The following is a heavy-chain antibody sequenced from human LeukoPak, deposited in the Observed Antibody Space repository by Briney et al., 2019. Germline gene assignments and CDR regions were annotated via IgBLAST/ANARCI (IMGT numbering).Heavy chain of an antibody. V-gene: IGHV4-59*12. CDR2: IYYSGST. CDR1: GGSLSSYY. J-gene: IGHJ4*02. CDR3: ARVQWLGYYFDY. D-gene: IGHD6-19*01. Sequence: SETLSLTCTVSGGSLSSYYWSWIRQPPGKGLEWIGYIYYSGSTYYNPSLKSRVTISVDTSKNQFSLKLSSVTAADTAVYYCARVQWLGYYFDYWGQGTLVTVSS.